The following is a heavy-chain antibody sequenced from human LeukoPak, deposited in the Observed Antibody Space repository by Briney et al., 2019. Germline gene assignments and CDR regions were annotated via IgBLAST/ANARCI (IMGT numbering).Heavy chain of an antibody. CDR3: AREPGFDSSGYLNWFDP. D-gene: IGHD3-22*01. J-gene: IGHJ5*02. CDR2: IHFSGST. Sequence: SETLSLTCTVSGGSFSSHYWSWIRQPPGKGLEWIGSIHFSGSTNYNPSLKSRVTISVDTSKNQLSLKLSSVTAADTAVYYCAREPGFDSSGYLNWFDPWGQGTLVTVSS. CDR1: GGSFSSHY. V-gene: IGHV4-59*11.